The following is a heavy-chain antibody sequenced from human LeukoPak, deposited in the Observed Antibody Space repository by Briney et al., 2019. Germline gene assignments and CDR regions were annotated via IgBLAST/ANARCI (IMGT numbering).Heavy chain of an antibody. J-gene: IGHJ3*01. CDR2: INPNTGGT. CDR1: GYIFTGYY. CDR3: ARERESGRSDAFDL. Sequence: GASVKVSCKTSGYIFTGYYIHWVRQAPGQGLEWMGWINPNTGGTNYAQDFQGRVTMTGDTYVTTAYMELRSLRSDDAAVYFCARERESGRSDAFDLWGQGTMVTVSS. V-gene: IGHV1-2*02. D-gene: IGHD3-10*01.